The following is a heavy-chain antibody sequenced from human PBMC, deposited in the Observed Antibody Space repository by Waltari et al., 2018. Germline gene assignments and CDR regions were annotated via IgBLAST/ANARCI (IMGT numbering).Heavy chain of an antibody. V-gene: IGHV3-23*01. J-gene: IGHJ4*02. D-gene: IGHD5-18*01. Sequence: EVQLLESGGALIEPGGSLRLSCVGSGFIFSYYAMTWIRQAQGEGVGGVRGKRAAGDYTYYADSVKGRFTISRDNSKNTLYLEVAGLRAEDTAVYYCAKGSGNSYGYPEYWGQGTLVAVSS. CDR3: AKGSGNSYGYPEY. CDR2: KRAAGDYT. CDR1: GFIFSYYA.